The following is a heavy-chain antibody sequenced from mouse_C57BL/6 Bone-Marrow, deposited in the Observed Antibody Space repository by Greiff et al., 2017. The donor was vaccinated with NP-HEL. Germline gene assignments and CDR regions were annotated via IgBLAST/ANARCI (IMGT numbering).Heavy chain of an antibody. Sequence: EVQLQQSGAELVRPGASVKLSCTASGFNIKDYYMHWVKQRPEQGLEWIGRIDPEDGDTEYAPKFQGKATMTADTSSNPAYLQLSSLTSEDPAVYYCTTYYYGSRRLYQAYWGQGTTLTVSS. CDR1: GFNIKDYY. CDR3: TTYYYGSRRLYQAY. J-gene: IGHJ2*01. V-gene: IGHV14-1*01. D-gene: IGHD1-1*01. CDR2: IDPEDGDT.